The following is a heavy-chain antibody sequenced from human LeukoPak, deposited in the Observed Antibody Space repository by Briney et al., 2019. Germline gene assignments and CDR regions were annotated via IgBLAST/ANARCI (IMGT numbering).Heavy chain of an antibody. CDR3: ARDKIVGATLDY. CDR1: GFTFDDYA. V-gene: IGHV3-9*01. D-gene: IGHD1-26*01. CDR2: ISWNSGSI. J-gene: IGHJ4*02. Sequence: PGGSLRLSCAASGFTFDDYAMHWVRQAPGKGLEWVSGISWNSGSIGYADSVKGRFTISRDNAKNSLYLQMNSLRAEDTAVYYCARDKIVGATLDYWGQGTLVTVSS.